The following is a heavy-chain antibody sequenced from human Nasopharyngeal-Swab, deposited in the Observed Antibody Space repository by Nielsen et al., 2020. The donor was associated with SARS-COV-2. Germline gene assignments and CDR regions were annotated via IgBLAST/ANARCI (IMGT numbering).Heavy chain of an antibody. V-gene: IGHV3-23*01. CDR1: GFTFSNSA. D-gene: IGHD4/OR15-4a*01. CDR2: ISISGATT. J-gene: IGHJ4*02. CDR3: AKEEVPNDY. Sequence: GESLKISCSVSGFTFSNSALCWVRQAPGKGLEWVSAISISGATTFYADSVRGRFTISRDNDRNTVYLQMSSLTVEDPAIYYCAKEEVPNDYWGQGTLVTVSS.